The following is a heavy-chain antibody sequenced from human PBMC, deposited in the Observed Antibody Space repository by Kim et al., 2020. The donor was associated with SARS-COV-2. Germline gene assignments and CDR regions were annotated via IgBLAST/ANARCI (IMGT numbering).Heavy chain of an antibody. V-gene: IGHV3-43*01. Sequence: SDADSVKGRFTISRENSKNSLYLQMNSLRTEDTALYYCAKDEVGATCLDYWGQGTLVTVSS. CDR3: AKDEVGATCLDY. J-gene: IGHJ4*02. D-gene: IGHD1-26*01.